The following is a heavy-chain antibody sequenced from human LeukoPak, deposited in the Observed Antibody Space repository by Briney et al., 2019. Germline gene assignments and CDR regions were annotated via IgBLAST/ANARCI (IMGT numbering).Heavy chain of an antibody. V-gene: IGHV3-74*01. Sequence: GGSLRLSCAAPGFTFSSSWMHWVRQAPGKGLVWVSRINSDGSSTSYADSVKGRFTISRDNAKNTLYLQMNSLRAEDTAVYYCASPGSKGNVDTAYNWGQGTLVTVSA. CDR1: GFTFSSSW. CDR2: INSDGSST. CDR3: ASPGSKGNVDTAYN. D-gene: IGHD5-18*01. J-gene: IGHJ4*02.